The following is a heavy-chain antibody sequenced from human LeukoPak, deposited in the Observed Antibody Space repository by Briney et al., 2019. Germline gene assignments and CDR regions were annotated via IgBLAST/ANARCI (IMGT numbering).Heavy chain of an antibody. V-gene: IGHV3-15*01. J-gene: IGHJ4*02. CDR3: TTDNTMMVRGVIMPPYNFDY. CDR2: IKSKTDGGTT. D-gene: IGHD3-10*01. CDR1: GFTFSNAW. Sequence: GGSLRLSCAASGFTFSNAWMSWVRQAPGKGLEWVGRIKSKTDGGTTDYAAPVKGRFTISRDDSKNTLYLQMNSLKTEDTAVYYCTTDNTMMVRGVIMPPYNFDYWGQGTLVTVSS.